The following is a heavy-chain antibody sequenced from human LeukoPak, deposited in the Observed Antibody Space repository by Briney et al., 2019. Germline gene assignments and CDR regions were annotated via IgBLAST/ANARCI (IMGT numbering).Heavy chain of an antibody. CDR2: IYPGDSDT. CDR3: ARRIAVAGTYYYYYYMDV. D-gene: IGHD6-19*01. CDR1: GYSFTSYW. J-gene: IGHJ6*03. Sequence: GESLQISCQGSGYSFTSYWIGWVRQMPGKGLEWMGIIYPGDSDTRYSPSFQGQVTISADKSISTAYLQWSSLKASDTAMYYCARRIAVAGTYYYYYYMDVWGKGTTVTVSS. V-gene: IGHV5-51*01.